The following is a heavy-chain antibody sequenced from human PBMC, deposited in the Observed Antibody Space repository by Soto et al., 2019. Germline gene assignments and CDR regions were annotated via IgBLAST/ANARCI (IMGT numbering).Heavy chain of an antibody. J-gene: IGHJ4*02. D-gene: IGHD3-3*01. CDR2: IYPGDSDT. V-gene: IGHV5-51*01. CDR3: ARLPYDFWSGYFPPLDY. Sequence: PGESLKISCKGSGYSFTDYWIGWVRQMPGKGLEWMGIIYPGDSDTRYSPSFQGQVTISADRSISTAYLQWSSLRASDTAMYYCARLPYDFWSGYFPPLDYWGQGTLVTVS. CDR1: GYSFTDYW.